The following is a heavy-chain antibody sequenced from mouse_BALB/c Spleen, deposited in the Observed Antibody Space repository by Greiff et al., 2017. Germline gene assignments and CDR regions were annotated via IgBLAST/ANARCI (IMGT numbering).Heavy chain of an antibody. CDR3: ARSLRLRRDYFDY. CDR1: GYTFSSYW. V-gene: IGHV1-9*01. CDR2: ILPGSGST. D-gene: IGHD1-2*01. Sequence: QVQLQQSGAELMKPGASVKISCKATGYTFSSYWIEWVKQRPGHGLEWIGEILPGSGSTNYNEKFKGKATFTADTSSNTAYMQLSSLTSEDSAVYYCARSLRLRRDYFDYWGQGTTLTVSS. J-gene: IGHJ2*01.